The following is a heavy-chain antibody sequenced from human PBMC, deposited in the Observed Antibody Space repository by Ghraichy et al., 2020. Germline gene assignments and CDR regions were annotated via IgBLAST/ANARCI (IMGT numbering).Heavy chain of an antibody. D-gene: IGHD3-10*01. CDR2: INHSGST. CDR1: GGSFSGYY. V-gene: IGHV4-34*01. Sequence: SETLSLTCAVYGGSFSGYYWSWIRQPPGKGLEWIGEINHSGSTNYNPSLKSRVTISVDTSKNQFSLKLSSVTAADTAVYYWARGRGGSGSRWFDPWGQGTLVTVSS. CDR3: ARGRGGSGSRWFDP. J-gene: IGHJ5*02.